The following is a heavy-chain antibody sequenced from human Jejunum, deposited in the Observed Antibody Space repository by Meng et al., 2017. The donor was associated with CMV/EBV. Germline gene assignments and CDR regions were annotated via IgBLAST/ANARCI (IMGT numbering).Heavy chain of an antibody. CDR2: IPYDGSNQ. CDR3: AKRLRYSGSYSDAFDI. V-gene: IGHV3-30*02. D-gene: IGHD1-26*01. Sequence: SLSRYGMHWVREAPGKGLEWVAFIPYDGSNQYYADSVRGRFTISRDNSKNTLYLQMNSLRAEDRAVYYCAKRLRYSGSYSDAFDIWGQGTMVTVSS. CDR1: SLSRYG. J-gene: IGHJ3*02.